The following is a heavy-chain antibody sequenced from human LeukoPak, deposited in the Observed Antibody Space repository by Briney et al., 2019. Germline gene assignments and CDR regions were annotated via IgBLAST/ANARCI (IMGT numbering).Heavy chain of an antibody. CDR2: INPNSGGT. CDR1: GYTFTGYY. V-gene: IGHV1-2*04. D-gene: IGHD3-3*01. J-gene: IGHJ4*02. CDR3: ARGAYYDFWSGYYHFDY. Sequence: ASVKVSCKASGYTFTGYYMHWVRQAPGQGLEWMGWINPNSGGTNYAQKFQGWVTMTRDTSISTAYMELSRLRSDDTAVYYCARGAYYDFWSGYYHFDYWGQGTLVTVSS.